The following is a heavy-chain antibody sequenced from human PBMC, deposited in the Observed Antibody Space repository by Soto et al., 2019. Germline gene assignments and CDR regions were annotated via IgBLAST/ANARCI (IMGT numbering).Heavy chain of an antibody. D-gene: IGHD3-3*01. V-gene: IGHV3-23*01. CDR1: GFTFSSYA. J-gene: IGHJ6*02. Sequence: GGSLRLSCAASGFTFSSYAMSWVRQAPGKGLEWVSAISGSGGSTYYADSVKGRFTISRDNAKNTLYLQMNSLRAEDTAVYYCAQDEEAYYDFWCSYLGRRHYSSGMDVWGQGTTVTVSS. CDR2: ISGSGGST. CDR3: AQDEEAYYDFWCSYLGRRHYSSGMDV.